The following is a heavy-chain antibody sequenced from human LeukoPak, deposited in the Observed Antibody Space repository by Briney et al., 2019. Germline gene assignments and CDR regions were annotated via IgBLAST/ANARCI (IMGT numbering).Heavy chain of an antibody. V-gene: IGHV4-61*05. Sequence: SETLSLTCTVSGGSISSSSYYWGWIRQPPGKGLEWIGYIYYSGSTNYNPSLKSRVTISVDTSKNQFSLKLSSVTAADTAVYYCARAYGDYVTNYGMDVWGQGTTVTVSS. CDR3: ARAYGDYVTNYGMDV. J-gene: IGHJ6*02. CDR1: GGSISSSSYY. D-gene: IGHD4-17*01. CDR2: IYYSGST.